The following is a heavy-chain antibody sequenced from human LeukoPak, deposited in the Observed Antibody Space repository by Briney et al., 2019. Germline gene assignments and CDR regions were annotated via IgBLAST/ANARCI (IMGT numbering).Heavy chain of an antibody. Sequence: GGSLRLSCAASGFTFSSYAMHWVRQAPGKGLEWVAVISYDGSNKYYADSVKGRFTISRDNSKNTLYLQMNSLRAEDTAVYYCAKVMPPGRIRFYSYYMDVWGKGPRSPSP. CDR1: GFTFSSYA. CDR3: AKVMPPGRIRFYSYYMDV. J-gene: IGHJ6*03. D-gene: IGHD2-15*01. V-gene: IGHV3-30-3*01. CDR2: ISYDGSNK.